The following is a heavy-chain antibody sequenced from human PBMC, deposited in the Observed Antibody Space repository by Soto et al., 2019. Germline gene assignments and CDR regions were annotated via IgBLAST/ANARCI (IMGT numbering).Heavy chain of an antibody. Sequence: GSLILSCAASGFTFSSYGMHWVRQAPGKGLEWVAVISYDGSNKYYADSVKGRFTISRDNSKNTLYLQMNSLRAEDTAVYYCAKRGYGRYNWFDPWGQGTLVTVSS. CDR1: GFTFSSYG. CDR3: AKRGYGRYNWFDP. V-gene: IGHV3-30*18. D-gene: IGHD5-18*01. J-gene: IGHJ5*02. CDR2: ISYDGSNK.